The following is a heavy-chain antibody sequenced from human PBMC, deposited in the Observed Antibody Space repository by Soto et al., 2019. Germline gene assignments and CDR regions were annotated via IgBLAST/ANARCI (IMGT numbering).Heavy chain of an antibody. CDR2: ISSSTSNI. D-gene: IGHD2-15*01. J-gene: IGHJ5*02. V-gene: IGHV3-21*01. CDR3: ARGYTGYCSGGTCYWFDP. Sequence: EVQLVESGGGLVKPGGPRSSSVAASGSSFSTYPRNWVRQAPGKGREGVSSISSSTSNINYADSLKGRFTISRDNAKKSLYLQMNSLRAEDTAVYYCARGYTGYCSGGTCYWFDPWGQGTLVTVSS. CDR1: GSSFSTYP.